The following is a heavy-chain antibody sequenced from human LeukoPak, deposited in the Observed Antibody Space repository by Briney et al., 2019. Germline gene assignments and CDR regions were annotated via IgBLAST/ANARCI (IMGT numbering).Heavy chain of an antibody. V-gene: IGHV4-38-2*02. D-gene: IGHD7-27*01. CDR2: IYHSGST. Sequence: SETLSLICAVSGYSISSGYYWGWLRQPPGEGVEWIGSIYHSGSTYYNPSLKSRVTISVDTSKNQFSLKLSSVTATDTAVYYSARDWLARLGNWDSFDNWGQGTLVTVSS. J-gene: IGHJ4*02. CDR1: GYSISSGYY. CDR3: ARDWLARLGNWDSFDN.